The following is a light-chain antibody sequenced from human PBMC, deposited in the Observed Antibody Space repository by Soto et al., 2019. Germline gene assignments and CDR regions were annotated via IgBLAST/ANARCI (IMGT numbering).Light chain of an antibody. J-gene: IGKJ2*01. CDR2: DIS. V-gene: IGKV3-11*01. Sequence: EIVLTQFPATLSLSPGDRATLSCRASQSVPSYLAWYQQKPGQAPRLLVYDISNRATGIPARFTGSGSGTDFTLTISSLEPEDSAVYYCQQRNAWPRHTFGQGTKLQI. CDR3: QQRNAWPRHT. CDR1: QSVPSY.